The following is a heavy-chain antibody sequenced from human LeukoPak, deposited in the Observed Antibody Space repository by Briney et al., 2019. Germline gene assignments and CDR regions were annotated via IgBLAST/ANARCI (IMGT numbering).Heavy chain of an antibody. Sequence: SVKVSCKASGGTFSRYAISWVRQAPGQGVEWMGGIIPIFGTANYAQKFQGRVTITADESTSTAYMELSSPRSEDTAVYYCAGGDGTAGGYYYYYMDVWGKGTTVTVSS. D-gene: IGHD5-24*01. J-gene: IGHJ6*03. CDR1: GGTFSRYA. V-gene: IGHV1-69*01. CDR2: IIPIFGTA. CDR3: AGGDGTAGGYYYYYMDV.